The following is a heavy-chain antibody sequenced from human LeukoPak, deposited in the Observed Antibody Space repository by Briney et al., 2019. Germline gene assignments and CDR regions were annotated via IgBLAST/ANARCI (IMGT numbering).Heavy chain of an antibody. CDR1: GITSSTYA. D-gene: IGHD5-18*01. Sequence: PGGSLRLSCATSGITSSTYAMHWVRQAPGKGLEWVAAISFDGSNTYYADSVRGRFTISRDNAENSLHLQMVSLRAEDTAVYYCVRDGGRYSYASDWGQGTMVIVSS. CDR3: VRDGGRYSYASD. V-gene: IGHV3-30*04. CDR2: ISFDGSNT. J-gene: IGHJ3*01.